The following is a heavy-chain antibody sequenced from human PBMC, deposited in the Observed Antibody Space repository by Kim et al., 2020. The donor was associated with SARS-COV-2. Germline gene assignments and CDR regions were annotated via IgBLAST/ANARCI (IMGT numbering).Heavy chain of an antibody. V-gene: IGHV4-59*01. D-gene: IGHD3-22*01. CDR2: IHYSGST. CDR3: ARKRADRSGFIDY. J-gene: IGHJ4*02. Sequence: SETLSLTCTVSGDSIREYYWSWIRQPPGKGLEWIGYIHYSGSTNYNPPLKSRVTISLDTSKSQFSLKVTSVTAADTAVYYCARKRADRSGFIDYWGQGALATVSS. CDR1: GDSIREYY.